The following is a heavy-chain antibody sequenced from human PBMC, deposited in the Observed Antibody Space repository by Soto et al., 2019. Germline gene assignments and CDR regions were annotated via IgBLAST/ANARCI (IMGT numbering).Heavy chain of an antibody. CDR1: GYTFTSYG. CDR3: ARVQKPAVAGTEFDY. D-gene: IGHD6-19*01. CDR2: ISAYNGNT. V-gene: IGHV1-18*01. Sequence: ASVKVSCKASGYTFTSYGISWVRQAPGQGLEWMGWISAYNGNTNYAQKLQGRVTMTKDTSTSTAYMELRSLRSDDTAVYYCARVQKPAVAGTEFDYWGQGTLVTVSS. J-gene: IGHJ4*02.